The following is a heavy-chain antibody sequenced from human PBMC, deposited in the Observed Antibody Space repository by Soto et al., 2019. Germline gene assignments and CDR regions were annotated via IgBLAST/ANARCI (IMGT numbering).Heavy chain of an antibody. D-gene: IGHD6-19*01. V-gene: IGHV3-15*01. J-gene: IGHJ4*02. CDR3: TTASQWLPPYS. Sequence: EVQLVESGGGLVKPGGSLRLSCAASGFTFTKAWMTWVRQTPGKGLEWVGRIKSRADGRTTDYAASVKDRFIISRDDSNDTLYLHMNRLKTDDTAVYYCTTASQWLPPYSWGQGALVTVSS. CDR1: GFTFTKAW. CDR2: IKSRADGRTT.